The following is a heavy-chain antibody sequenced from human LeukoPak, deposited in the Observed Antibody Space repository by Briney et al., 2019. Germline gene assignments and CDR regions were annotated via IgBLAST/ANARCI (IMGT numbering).Heavy chain of an antibody. J-gene: IGHJ6*03. V-gene: IGHV3-74*01. CDR3: ARDRRLWNMDV. D-gene: IGHD4/OR15-4a*01. Sequence: PGGSLRLSCAASQFTFSSYWMHWVRHAPGKGLVWVSRINSDGSTTTYADSVKGRFTISRDNAKNTLYLQMNSLRAEDTAVYYCARDRRLWNMDVWGTGTTVTISS. CDR1: QFTFSSYW. CDR2: INSDGSTT.